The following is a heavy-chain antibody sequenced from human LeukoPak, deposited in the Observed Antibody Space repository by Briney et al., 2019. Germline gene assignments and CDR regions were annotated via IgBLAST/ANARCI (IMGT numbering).Heavy chain of an antibody. J-gene: IGHJ6*02. CDR2: INTNTENP. CDR3: ARVVVRGGDYYYGMDV. D-gene: IGHD3-10*01. Sequence: ASVKVSCKASGYTFTSYAMNWVRQAPGQGLEWMGWINTNTENPTYAQGFTGRFVFSLDTSVSTAYLQISSLKAEDTAVYYCARVVVRGGDYYYGMDVWGQGTTVTVSS. V-gene: IGHV7-4-1*02. CDR1: GYTFTSYA.